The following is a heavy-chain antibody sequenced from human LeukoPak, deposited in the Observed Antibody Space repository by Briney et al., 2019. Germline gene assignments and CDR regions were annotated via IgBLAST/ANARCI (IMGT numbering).Heavy chain of an antibody. CDR1: GFTFSSYA. CDR3: ASQIAAGGY. V-gene: IGHV3-30-3*01. J-gene: IGHJ4*02. D-gene: IGHD6-13*01. Sequence: GSLRLSCAASGFTFSSYAMHWVRQAPGKGLEWVAVISYDGSNKYYADSVKGRFTISRDNAKNSLYLQMNSLRAEDTAVYYCASQIAAGGYWGQGTLVTVSS. CDR2: ISYDGSNK.